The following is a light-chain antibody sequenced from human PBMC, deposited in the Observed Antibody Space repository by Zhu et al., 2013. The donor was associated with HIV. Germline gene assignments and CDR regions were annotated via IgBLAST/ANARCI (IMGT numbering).Light chain of an antibody. Sequence: EIVMTQSPATLSLSPGERATLSCWASQSVSNNLAWYQQKPGQPPRLLIYGASTRATGVPARFSGSGSGTDFTLTINRLESEDFAMYYCQQYGSSPPLTFGGGTKVEV. V-gene: IGKV3-15*01. CDR1: QSVSNN. CDR2: GAS. J-gene: IGKJ4*01. CDR3: QQYGSSPPLT.